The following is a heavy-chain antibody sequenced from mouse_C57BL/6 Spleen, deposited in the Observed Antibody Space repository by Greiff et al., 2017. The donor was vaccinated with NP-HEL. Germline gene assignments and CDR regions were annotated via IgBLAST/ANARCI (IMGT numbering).Heavy chain of an antibody. CDR1: GYTFTDYY. J-gene: IGHJ4*01. Sequence: EVQLQQSGPELVKPGASVKISCKASGYTFTDYYMNWVKQSHGKSLEWIGDINPNNGGTSYNQKFKGKATLTVDKSSSTAYMELRSLTSEDSAVYYCARTRGYPYYYAMDYWGQGTSVTVSS. CDR2: INPNNGGT. CDR3: ARTRGYPYYYAMDY. V-gene: IGHV1-26*01. D-gene: IGHD2-2*01.